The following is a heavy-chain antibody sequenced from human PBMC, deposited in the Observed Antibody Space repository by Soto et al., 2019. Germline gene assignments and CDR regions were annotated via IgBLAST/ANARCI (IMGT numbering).Heavy chain of an antibody. CDR1: GYIFNNYG. V-gene: IGHV1-18*01. CDR2: ITADNGDT. J-gene: IGHJ4*02. Sequence: QIQLVQSGAEVKVPGASVKVSCRASGYIFNNYGITWVRQAPGQGLEWKGFITADNGDTKFAEKLQGRVSMTTDTSTNTAYMELRNLRSDDTALYYCARRTLGSAIGIGDYWGQGTLVTVSS. D-gene: IGHD7-27*01. CDR3: ARRTLGSAIGIGDY.